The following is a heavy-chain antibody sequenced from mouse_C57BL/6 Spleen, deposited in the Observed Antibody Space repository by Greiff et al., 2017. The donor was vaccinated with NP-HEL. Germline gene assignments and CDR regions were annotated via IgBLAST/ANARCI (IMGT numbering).Heavy chain of an antibody. J-gene: IGHJ3*01. Sequence: QVQLQQPGAELVKPGASVKMSCKASGYTFTSYWITWVKQRPGQGLEWIGDIYPGSGSTNYNEKFKSKATLTVDTSSSTAYMQLSSLTSEDSAVYYCARRGLGRAEFAYWGQGTGHCLC. D-gene: IGHD4-1*01. CDR1: GYTFTSYW. CDR3: ARRGLGRAEFAY. V-gene: IGHV1-55*01. CDR2: IYPGSGST.